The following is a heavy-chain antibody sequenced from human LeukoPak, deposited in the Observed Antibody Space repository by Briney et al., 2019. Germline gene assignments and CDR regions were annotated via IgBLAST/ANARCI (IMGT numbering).Heavy chain of an antibody. J-gene: IGHJ4*02. CDR2: ISGSGGRA. CDR3: AKDDGFY. V-gene: IGHV3-23*01. CDR1: GSTFSSIA. Sequence: GGSLRLSCAASGSTFSSIAMSWVRQAQGKGLEWVSAISGSGGRAYYADSVKGRFTISRDNSKDTLYLQMNSLRAEDTAVYYCAKDDGFYWGQGTLVTVSS. D-gene: IGHD3-10*01.